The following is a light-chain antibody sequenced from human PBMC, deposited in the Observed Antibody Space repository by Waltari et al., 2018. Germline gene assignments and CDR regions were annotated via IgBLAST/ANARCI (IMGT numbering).Light chain of an antibody. Sequence: DIVMTQSPDSLAVSLGATATIDCKSSQSVFYRSDNKNYLAWYQHKPGQPPKLLFYWASTRESGVPDRFSASGSGTDFTLTINNLQAEDVAVYYCQQYYRSRTFGQGTKVEIK. CDR2: WAS. CDR3: QQYYRSRT. J-gene: IGKJ1*01. CDR1: QSVFYRSDNKNY. V-gene: IGKV4-1*01.